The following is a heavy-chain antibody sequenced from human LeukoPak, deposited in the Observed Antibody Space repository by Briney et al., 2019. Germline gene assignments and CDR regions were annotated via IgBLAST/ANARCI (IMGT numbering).Heavy chain of an antibody. V-gene: IGHV3-64*01. J-gene: IGHJ5*02. CDR3: AKGDKMLTWRRTYNRFDP. D-gene: IGHD3-16*01. CDR2: ISSNGGST. CDR1: GSTFSSYA. Sequence: GGSLRLSCAASGSTFSSYAMHWVRQAPGKGLEYVSAISSNGGSTYYANSVKGRFTISRDNSKNTLYLQMGSLRAEDMAVYFCAKGDKMLTWRRTYNRFDPWGQGTLVTVSS.